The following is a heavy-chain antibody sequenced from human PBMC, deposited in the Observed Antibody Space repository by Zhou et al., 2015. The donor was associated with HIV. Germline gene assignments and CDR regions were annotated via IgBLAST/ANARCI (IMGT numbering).Heavy chain of an antibody. J-gene: IGHJ4*02. Sequence: EVQLVESGGTWIQPGRSLRLSCAASGFSFDDYAMHWVRHVPGKGLAWVARVSFDGSKTEYVDAVQGRFTISRDNAEKTLYLQMNNVRIEDTGVYHCTRVKLPGRHFDWLVSPIAYWGQGTQVTVAS. CDR3: TRVKLPGRHFDWLVSPIAY. CDR1: GFSFDDYA. V-gene: IGHV3-9*01. CDR2: VSFDGSKT. D-gene: IGHD3-9*01.